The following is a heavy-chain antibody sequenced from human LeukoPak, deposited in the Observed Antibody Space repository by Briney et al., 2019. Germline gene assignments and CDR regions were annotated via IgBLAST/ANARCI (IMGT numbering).Heavy chain of an antibody. CDR3: ARRYYYGSQWFDP. CDR2: INHSGST. J-gene: IGHJ5*02. CDR1: GGSFSGYY. D-gene: IGHD3-10*01. V-gene: IGHV4-34*01. Sequence: PSETLSLTCAVYGGSFSGYYWSWLRQPPGKGLEWIGEINHSGSTNYNPSLKSRVTISVDTSKNQFSLKLSSVTAADTAVYYCARRYYYGSQWFDPWGQGTLVTVSS.